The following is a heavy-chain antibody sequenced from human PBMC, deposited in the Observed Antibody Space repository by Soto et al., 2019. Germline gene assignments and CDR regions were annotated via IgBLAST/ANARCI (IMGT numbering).Heavy chain of an antibody. D-gene: IGHD6-13*01. CDR3: AKAPYPYSIAAAGTGYNWFDP. Sequence: EVQLLESGGGLVQPGGSLRLSCAASGFTFSSYAMSWVRHAPGKGLEWVSAISGNGGSTYYAESVKGRFTISRDKSKNTLYLQMNSLRAEDTAVYYCAKAPYPYSIAAAGTGYNWFDPWGQGTLVTVSS. CDR2: ISGNGGST. CDR1: GFTFSSYA. V-gene: IGHV3-23*01. J-gene: IGHJ5*02.